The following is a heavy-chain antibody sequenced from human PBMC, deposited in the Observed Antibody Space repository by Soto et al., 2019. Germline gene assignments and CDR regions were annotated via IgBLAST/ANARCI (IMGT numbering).Heavy chain of an antibody. CDR3: ASLLGVYSGSYYSAFDI. CDR2: IYYSGST. J-gene: IGHJ3*02. V-gene: IGHV4-59*01. Sequence: SETLSLTCTVSGGSISSYYWSWIRQPPGKGLEWIGYIYYSGSTNYNPSRKSRVTISVDTSKNQFSLKMSSVTAADTAVYYGASLLGVYSGSYYSAFDIWGQGTMVTVSS. D-gene: IGHD1-26*01. CDR1: GGSISSYY.